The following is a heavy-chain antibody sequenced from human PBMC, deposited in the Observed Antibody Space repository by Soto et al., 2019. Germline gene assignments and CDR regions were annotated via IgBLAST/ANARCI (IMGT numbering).Heavy chain of an antibody. CDR2: TGLNGRTT. J-gene: IGHJ4*02. CDR1: GFTFSMSA. CDR3: PTVHVPPRSFDS. Sequence: EVQILESGGGLVQPGGSLRLSCAASGFTFSMSAMSWVRQAPGKGLEWVSTTGLNGRTTYYADSVKGRFTVSRDNSKNRLFLKLNGLGAEDPPVYSCPTVHVPPRSFDSWGQGPLVT. D-gene: IGHD3-10*02. V-gene: IGHV3-23*01.